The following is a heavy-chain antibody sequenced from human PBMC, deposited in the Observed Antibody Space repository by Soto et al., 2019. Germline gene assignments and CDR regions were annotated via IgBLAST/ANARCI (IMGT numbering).Heavy chain of an antibody. CDR2: MSGSSSTT. D-gene: IGHD1-7*01. CDR3: AKNQERELPRVIDF. CDR1: GLTFSNYA. Sequence: GGSLSLSCATSGLTFSNYARSWVRQAPGGGLEWVSSMSGSSSTTYYADSVRGRFTISRDRSKNTLYLQMSSLRAEDTALYYCAKNQERELPRVIDFWGQGTLVTVSS. J-gene: IGHJ4*02. V-gene: IGHV3-23*01.